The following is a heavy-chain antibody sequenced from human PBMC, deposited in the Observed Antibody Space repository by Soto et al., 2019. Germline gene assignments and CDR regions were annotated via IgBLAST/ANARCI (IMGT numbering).Heavy chain of an antibody. CDR2: ISVFGGAT. CDR3: ARYIPGVRYYGMDF. D-gene: IGHD2-2*01. J-gene: IGHJ6*04. V-gene: IGHV3-23*01. CDR1: GFTFSTHD. Sequence: GGSLRLSCAASGFTFSTHDMSWVRQAPGKGLEWVSGISVFGGATYYADSVKGRFTISRDNSGNTLFLEMYSLRAEDTAVYYCARYIPGVRYYGMDFWGKGTTVTVSS.